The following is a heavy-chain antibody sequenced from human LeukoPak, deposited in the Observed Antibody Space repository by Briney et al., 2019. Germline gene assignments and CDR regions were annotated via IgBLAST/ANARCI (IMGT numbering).Heavy chain of an antibody. CDR2: VSGSGDRT. Sequence: GGSLRLSCAASGFTFNNYPMAWVRQTPGKGPQWVSAVSGSGDRTIYADSVKGRFTISRDNTNNRVSLQMNSLRAEDTALYYCAKELWEGSGYLESWGQGIQVTVSS. CDR3: AKELWEGSGYLES. CDR1: GFTFNNYP. D-gene: IGHD3-3*01. V-gene: IGHV3-23*01. J-gene: IGHJ5*02.